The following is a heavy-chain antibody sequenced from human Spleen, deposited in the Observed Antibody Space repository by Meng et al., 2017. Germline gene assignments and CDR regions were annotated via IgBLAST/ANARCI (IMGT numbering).Heavy chain of an antibody. D-gene: IGHD3-10*01. V-gene: IGHV1-18*01. CDR3: ARGTPGRSYSDY. CDR2: LGAHDGDT. Sequence: QVQVVQSVAEMKRPGASVKGSCKASHYTFTGYGVSWFRQAPGQGLEWMAWLGAHDGDTSHAPRFQGRVTVTADRPTATAYMELRSLRSDDTAVYYCARGTPGRSYSDYWGQGTLVTVSS. CDR1: HYTFTGYG. J-gene: IGHJ4*02.